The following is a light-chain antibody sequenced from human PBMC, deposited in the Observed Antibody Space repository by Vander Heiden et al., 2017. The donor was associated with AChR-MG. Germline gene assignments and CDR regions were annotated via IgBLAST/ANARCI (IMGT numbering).Light chain of an antibody. Sequence: ELVLTQSPATLSLSPGERATLSCRASQSVSSYLAWYQQKPGQAPRLLIYDASNRATGIPARFSGSGSGTDFTLTISSLEPEDFAVYYCQQRSNGLGITFGHGTKVDIK. V-gene: IGKV3-11*01. CDR1: QSVSSY. J-gene: IGKJ3*01. CDR3: QQRSNGLGIT. CDR2: DAS.